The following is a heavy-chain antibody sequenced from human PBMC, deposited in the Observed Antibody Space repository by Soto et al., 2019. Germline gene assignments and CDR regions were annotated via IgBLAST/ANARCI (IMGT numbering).Heavy chain of an antibody. Sequence: HPGGSLRLSCAASGFTFSDYYMHWVRQTPGKGLVWVSYISGDGRSTTYADSVKGRFTISRDNAKNTLYLQMNSLRVDDTAVYYCTRDDSEWPKKPKGYWGQGTLVTVSS. V-gene: IGHV3-74*03. CDR1: GFTFSDYY. D-gene: IGHD3-3*01. CDR2: ISGDGRST. J-gene: IGHJ4*02. CDR3: TRDDSEWPKKPKGY.